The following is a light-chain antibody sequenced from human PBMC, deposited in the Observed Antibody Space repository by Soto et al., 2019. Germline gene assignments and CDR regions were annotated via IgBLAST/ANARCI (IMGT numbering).Light chain of an antibody. CDR3: CSYAGSNTFV. V-gene: IGLV2-23*03. Sequence: QSALTQPASVSGSPGQSITISCTGTSSDVGSYNLVSWYQQHPGKAPKFMIYEGTKRPSGVSNRFSGSKSGNTASPTISGLQAEDEADCYCCSYAGSNTFVFGGGTKLTVL. CDR1: SSDVGSYNL. J-gene: IGLJ2*01. CDR2: EGT.